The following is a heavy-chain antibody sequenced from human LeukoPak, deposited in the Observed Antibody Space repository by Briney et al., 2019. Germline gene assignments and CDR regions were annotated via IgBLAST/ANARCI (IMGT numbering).Heavy chain of an antibody. CDR2: IYHSGST. CDR3: ARDEDNSGRYYYYMDV. CDR1: GGSVSSGTYY. D-gene: IGHD3-22*01. J-gene: IGHJ6*03. V-gene: IGHV4-61*01. Sequence: KTSETLSLTCTVSGGSVSSGTYYWNWIRQPPGKGLEWIGYIYHSGSTNYNPSLKSRATISVDTPKNQFSLKLSYVTAADTAVYYCARDEDNSGRYYYYMDVWGKGTTVTVSS.